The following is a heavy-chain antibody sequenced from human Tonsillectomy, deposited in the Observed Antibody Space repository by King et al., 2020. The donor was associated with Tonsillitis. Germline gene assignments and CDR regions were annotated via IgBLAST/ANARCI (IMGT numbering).Heavy chain of an antibody. D-gene: IGHD2-15*01. J-gene: IGHJ4*02. CDR1: GFTFSSYW. Sequence: VQLVESGGGLVQPGGSLRLSCAASGFTFSSYWMTWVRQAPGKGLEWVANIKEDGSEKYYVDSVKGRFTISRDNAKNSLYLQMNSLRAEDTAVYYCARLFLWDARSRYRPLDYWGQGTLVTVSS. CDR3: ARLFLWDARSRYRPLDY. CDR2: IKEDGSEK. V-gene: IGHV3-7*01.